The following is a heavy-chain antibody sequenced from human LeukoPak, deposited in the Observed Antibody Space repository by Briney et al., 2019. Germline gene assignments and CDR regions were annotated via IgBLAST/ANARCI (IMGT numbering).Heavy chain of an antibody. D-gene: IGHD5-18*01. Sequence: SVKVSCKASGGTFSSYAISWVRQAPGQGLEWMGGIIPIFGTTNYAQKFQGKVTITTDESTSTAYMELSSLRSEDTAVYYCARGEVDTTMITATPLNYWGQGTLVTVSS. CDR2: IIPIFGTT. CDR1: GGTFSSYA. J-gene: IGHJ4*02. V-gene: IGHV1-69*05. CDR3: ARGEVDTTMITATPLNY.